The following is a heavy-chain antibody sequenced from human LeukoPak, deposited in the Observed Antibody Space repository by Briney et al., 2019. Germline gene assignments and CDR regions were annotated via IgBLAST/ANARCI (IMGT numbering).Heavy chain of an antibody. D-gene: IGHD6-13*01. V-gene: IGHV4-61*02. Sequence: PSETLSLTCTVSGGSISSGSYYWSWIRQPAGKGLEWIGRIYTSGSTNYNPSLKSRVTISVDTSKNQFSLKLSSVTAADTAVYYCAREGIAAAGTEYYLYYYMDVWGKGTTVTISS. CDR2: IYTSGST. CDR1: GGSISSGSYY. CDR3: AREGIAAAGTEYYLYYYMDV. J-gene: IGHJ6*03.